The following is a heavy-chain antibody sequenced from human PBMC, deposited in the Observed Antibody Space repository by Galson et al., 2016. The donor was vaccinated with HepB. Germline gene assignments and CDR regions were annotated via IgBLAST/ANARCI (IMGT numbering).Heavy chain of an antibody. Sequence: SETLSLTCTVSGGSISGYYWSWIRQPPGKGLEWIGFTYSSGSTNYNHSLKSRVTISVDTSKNQFSLKLSSLTAADTAVYYCARESDTSGYYWGVDPWGQGTLVTVSS. CDR1: GGSISGYY. D-gene: IGHD3-22*01. J-gene: IGHJ5*02. V-gene: IGHV4-59*01. CDR2: TYSSGST. CDR3: ARESDTSGYYWGVDP.